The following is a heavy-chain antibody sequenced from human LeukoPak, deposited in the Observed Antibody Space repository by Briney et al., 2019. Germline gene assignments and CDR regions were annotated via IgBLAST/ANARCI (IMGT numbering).Heavy chain of an antibody. D-gene: IGHD6-13*01. J-gene: IGHJ4*02. CDR3: AKDKGLAAAGTLDY. V-gene: IGHV3-30*18. CDR1: GFTFSSYG. CDR2: ISYDGSNK. Sequence: GGSLRLSCAASGFTFSSYGMHWVRQAPGKGLEWVAVISYDGSNKYYADSVKGRFTISRDNSKSTLYLQMNSLRAEDTAVYYCAKDKGLAAAGTLDYWGQGTLVTVSS.